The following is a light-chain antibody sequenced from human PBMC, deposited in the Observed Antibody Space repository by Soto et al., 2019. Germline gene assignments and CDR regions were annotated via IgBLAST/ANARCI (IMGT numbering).Light chain of an antibody. CDR2: DVS. J-gene: IGLJ2*01. CDR1: STDIGFYNY. CDR3: SSYGASSTL. Sequence: QSALDQPASLSGSPGQSITISCTGTSTDIGFYNYVSWYQQHPGKAPKLMIFDVSYRPSGISDRFSGSKSGNTASLTISGLQPEDEADYYCSSYGASSTLFGGGTKVTVL. V-gene: IGLV2-14*03.